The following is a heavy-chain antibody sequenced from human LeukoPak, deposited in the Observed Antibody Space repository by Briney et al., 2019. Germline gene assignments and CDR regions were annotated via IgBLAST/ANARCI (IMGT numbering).Heavy chain of an antibody. V-gene: IGHV4-59*11. J-gene: IGHJ6*03. Sequence: PSDTLSLICTVSGDFKRRHYWLCIRQPPAKALVGIRDIYYSWCTNYNPSLKSPVTILLDTSKNQFSLKLSSVNAADTAVYYCARDASEALWSGYSPTYFYYYYMDVWGKGTTVTVSS. CDR2: IYYSWCT. D-gene: IGHD3-3*01. CDR1: GDFKRRHY. CDR3: ARDASEALWSGYSPTYFYYYYMDV.